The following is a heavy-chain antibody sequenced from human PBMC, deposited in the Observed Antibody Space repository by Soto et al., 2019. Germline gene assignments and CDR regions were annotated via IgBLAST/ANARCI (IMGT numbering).Heavy chain of an antibody. V-gene: IGHV4-4*02. CDR3: VRSVPAATWQYSGMDV. J-gene: IGHJ6*02. D-gene: IGHD2-2*01. Sequence: QVRLQQSGPGLVEPSGTLSLTCAVSGDSVSSSSCWSWVRQAPGKGLEWIGEIYHSGTFNYNPSRASRASVSVDKSRNQLSLNLKYVTAADTAVYYCVRSVPAATWQYSGMDVWGQGTTVTVSS. CDR2: IYHSGTF. CDR1: GDSVSSSSC.